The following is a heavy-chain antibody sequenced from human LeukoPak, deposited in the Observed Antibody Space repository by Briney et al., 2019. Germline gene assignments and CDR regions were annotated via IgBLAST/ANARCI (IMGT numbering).Heavy chain of an antibody. V-gene: IGHV3-21*01. J-gene: IGHJ4*02. Sequence: GGSLRLSCAASGFTFSSYSMNWVRQPPGKGLEWVSSISSTSTYISYADSVKGRFTISRDNAKNSLYLQMNSLRAADTAVYYCVRDGEYSTGWYQYWGQGTLVTVSS. D-gene: IGHD6-19*01. CDR2: ISSTSTYI. CDR3: VRDGEYSTGWYQY. CDR1: GFTFSSYS.